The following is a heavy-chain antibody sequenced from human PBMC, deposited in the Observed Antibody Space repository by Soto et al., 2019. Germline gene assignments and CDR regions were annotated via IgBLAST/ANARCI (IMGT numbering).Heavy chain of an antibody. Sequence: QVQLQESGPGLVKPSETLSLTCTVSGGSISSYYWSWIRQPPGKGLEWIGYIYYSGSTNYNPSLKSRVTISVETSKNQCSLKLSSVTAADTAVYYCARDGDYDNWFDPWGQGTLVTVSS. J-gene: IGHJ5*02. CDR1: GGSISSYY. V-gene: IGHV4-59*01. D-gene: IGHD4-17*01. CDR2: IYYSGST. CDR3: ARDGDYDNWFDP.